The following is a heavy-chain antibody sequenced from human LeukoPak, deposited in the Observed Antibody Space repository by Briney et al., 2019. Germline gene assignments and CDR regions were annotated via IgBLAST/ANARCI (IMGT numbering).Heavy chain of an antibody. CDR2: INHSGST. Sequence: PSETLSLTCAVYGGSFSGYYWSWIRQPPGKGLEWIGEINHSGSTNYNPSLKSRVTISVDTSKNQFSLKLSSVTAADTAVYYCATRYYYGSGSYNGYWGQGTLVTVSS. CDR1: GGSFSGYY. V-gene: IGHV4-34*01. D-gene: IGHD3-10*01. CDR3: ATRYYYGSGSYNGY. J-gene: IGHJ4*02.